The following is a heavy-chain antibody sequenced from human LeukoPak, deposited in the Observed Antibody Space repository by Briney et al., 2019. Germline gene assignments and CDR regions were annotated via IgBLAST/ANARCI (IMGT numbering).Heavy chain of an antibody. Sequence: GASVKVSCKASGFSFTKYGISWVRQAPGQGLEWMGWISGYNGDTNYAQKLQGRVTMTTDTSTSTAYMELRSLRSDDTAVYYCARVLDCSSTSCYEKYYYYYMDVWGKGTTVTVSS. J-gene: IGHJ6*03. V-gene: IGHV1-18*01. CDR2: ISGYNGDT. CDR3: ARVLDCSSTSCYEKYYYYYMDV. CDR1: GFSFTKYG. D-gene: IGHD2-2*01.